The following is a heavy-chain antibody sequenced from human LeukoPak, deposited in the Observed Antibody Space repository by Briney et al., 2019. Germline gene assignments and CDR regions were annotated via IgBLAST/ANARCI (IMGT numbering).Heavy chain of an antibody. Sequence: GRSLRLSCAASGFTFDDYAMHWVRQAPGKGLEWVSGISWNSGSIGYADSVKGRFTISRDNAKNSLYLQMNSLRAEDTAVYYCAKAAAGGNYYYYMDVWGKGTTVTISS. D-gene: IGHD6-13*01. CDR1: GFTFDDYA. J-gene: IGHJ6*03. CDR3: AKAAAGGNYYYYMDV. V-gene: IGHV3-9*01. CDR2: ISWNSGSI.